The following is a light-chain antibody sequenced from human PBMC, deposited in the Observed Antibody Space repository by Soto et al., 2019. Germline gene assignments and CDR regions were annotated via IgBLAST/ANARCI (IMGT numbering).Light chain of an antibody. Sequence: DIQMTQSPSTLSASVGDRVTITCRASQSVSSWLAWYQQKPGEAPKLLIYSASTLESGVPSRFSGSGSGTEFTLTISSLQSEDFAAYYCQQYNWWPYTFGQGTKLEIK. V-gene: IGKV1-5*03. CDR1: QSVSSW. J-gene: IGKJ2*01. CDR3: QQYNWWPYT. CDR2: SAS.